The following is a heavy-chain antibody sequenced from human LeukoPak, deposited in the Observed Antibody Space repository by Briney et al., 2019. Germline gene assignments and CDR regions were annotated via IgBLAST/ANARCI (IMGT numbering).Heavy chain of an antibody. V-gene: IGHV3-53*01. J-gene: IGHJ4*02. CDR1: GFTVSSNY. CDR2: LYSGGNT. Sequence: PGGSLRLSCVVSGFTVSSNYMSWVRQAPGKGLEWVSVLYSGGNTYHADSVKGRFTISRDNSKNTLYLQMNSLRAEDTAVYYCARGGYYYGSGSYIPPRDYWGQGTLVTVSS. CDR3: ARGGYYYGSGSYIPPRDY. D-gene: IGHD3-10*01.